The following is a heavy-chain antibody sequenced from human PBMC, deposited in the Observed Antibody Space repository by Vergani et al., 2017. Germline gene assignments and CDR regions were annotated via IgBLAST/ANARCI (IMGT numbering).Heavy chain of an antibody. J-gene: IGHJ4*02. D-gene: IGHD2-2*01. CDR2: IYPGDSDT. CDR1: GYSFASHW. V-gene: IGHV5-51*06. CDR3: TTAKPVFSTSPNLYFAY. Sequence: EVQLVQSGAEVKKPGASLKISCQGSGYSFASHWIGWVRQMPGKGLEWMWIIYPGDSDTRYSPSFQGQVTISAGKSISTAYLQRSSLKASDTTMYYCTTAKPVFSTSPNLYFAYWGQGPLLTVSA.